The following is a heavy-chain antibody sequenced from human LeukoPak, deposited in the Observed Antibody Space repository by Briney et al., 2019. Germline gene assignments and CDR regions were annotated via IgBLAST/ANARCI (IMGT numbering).Heavy chain of an antibody. Sequence: ASVKVSCKASGYTFTSYGISWGRQGPGPGMERMGWISAYNGNRNYAKKPQARVIMTTDKSTSTAYMQLRSPRSADTAVYYCARHDSSSWPFFDYWGQGTLVTVSS. CDR2: ISAYNGNR. CDR3: ARHDSSSWPFFDY. CDR1: GYTFTSYG. V-gene: IGHV1-18*01. J-gene: IGHJ4*02. D-gene: IGHD6-13*01.